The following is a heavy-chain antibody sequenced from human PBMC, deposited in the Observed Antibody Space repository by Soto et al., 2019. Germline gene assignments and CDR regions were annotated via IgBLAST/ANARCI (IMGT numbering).Heavy chain of an antibody. Sequence: GGSLRLSCAASGFTFSSYSMNWVRQAPGKGLEWVSSISSSSSYIYYADSVKGRFTISRDNAKNSLYLQMNSLRAEDTAVYYCARDYDFWSGYYRMGFPMDVWGKGTTVTVSS. V-gene: IGHV3-21*01. CDR1: GFTFSSYS. D-gene: IGHD3-3*01. CDR2: ISSSSSYI. CDR3: ARDYDFWSGYYRMGFPMDV. J-gene: IGHJ6*04.